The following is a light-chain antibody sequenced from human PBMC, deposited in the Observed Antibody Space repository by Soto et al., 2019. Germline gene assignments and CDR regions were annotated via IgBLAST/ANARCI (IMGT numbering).Light chain of an antibody. CDR3: QQYNIYPLT. CDR1: QDINSY. CDR2: AAS. J-gene: IGKJ4*01. Sequence: DVQMTQSPSSLSASVGDRVTTTCRASQDINSYLAWYQQKPGNAPKSLIYAASSLQTGVPSRFSGSESGTDFTLTINNLQPEDSATYYCQQYNIYPLTFGGGTKVEIK. V-gene: IGKV1D-16*01.